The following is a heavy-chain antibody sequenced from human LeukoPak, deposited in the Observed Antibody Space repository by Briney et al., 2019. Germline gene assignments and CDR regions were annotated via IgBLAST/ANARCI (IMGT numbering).Heavy chain of an antibody. J-gene: IGHJ4*02. CDR3: ARGAHYHDSSEGYDY. V-gene: IGHV1-2*02. Sequence: ASVKVSCKASGYTFSRYHMSWVRQAPGQGLEWMGWINPNSGGTNYAQKFQGRVTMTRDTSISTAYMEVSRLRSDDTAVYYCARGAHYHDSSEGYDYWGQGTLVTVSS. CDR2: INPNSGGT. CDR1: GYTFSRYH. D-gene: IGHD3-22*01.